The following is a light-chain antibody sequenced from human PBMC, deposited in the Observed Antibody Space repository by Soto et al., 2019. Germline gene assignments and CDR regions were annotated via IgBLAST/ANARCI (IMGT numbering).Light chain of an antibody. CDR2: AVT. CDR3: SSHTSTRTYV. CDR1: SSDVGGQNY. Sequence: QSVLTQPPSASGSPGQSVAISCTGTSSDVGGQNYVSWYQQHPGKAPKLIIYAVTERPSGVPDRFSGSKSGNTASLTVSGLQTEDEADYYCSSHTSTRTYVFGTG. V-gene: IGLV2-8*01. J-gene: IGLJ1*01.